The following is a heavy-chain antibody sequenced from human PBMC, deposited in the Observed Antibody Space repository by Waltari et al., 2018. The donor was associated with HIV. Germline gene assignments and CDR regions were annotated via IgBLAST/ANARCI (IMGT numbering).Heavy chain of an antibody. V-gene: IGHV3-30*04. CDR1: GFSFSSEA. Sequence: QVQLVESGGGVVQPGRSLRLSCAASGFSFSSEAMHWVRQAPGKGVEWVAAISYDGRNKFYADAVKGRFTISRDNSKNTVYVEMSSLSPEDTAVYLCARDAAPPEYWGQGTLVTVSS. CDR3: ARDAAPPEY. J-gene: IGHJ4*02. CDR2: ISYDGRNK.